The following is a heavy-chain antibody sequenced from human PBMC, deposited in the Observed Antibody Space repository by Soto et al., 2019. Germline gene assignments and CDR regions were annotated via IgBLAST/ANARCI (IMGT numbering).Heavy chain of an antibody. V-gene: IGHV1-2*02. Sequence: ASVKGSCKASGYTFTGYYMHWVRQAPGQGLEWMGWINPNSGGTNYAQKLQGRVTMTTDTSTSTAYMELRSLRSDDTAVYYCARDRGLGDYDILTGYPTLYFDYWGQGTLVTVSS. CDR1: GYTFTGYY. CDR3: ARDRGLGDYDILTGYPTLYFDY. D-gene: IGHD3-9*01. CDR2: INPNSGGT. J-gene: IGHJ4*02.